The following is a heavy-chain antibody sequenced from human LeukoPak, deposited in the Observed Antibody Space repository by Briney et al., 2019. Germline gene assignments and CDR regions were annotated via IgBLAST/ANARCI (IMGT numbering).Heavy chain of an antibody. CDR3: ASTLTSYGDYEVFDY. Sequence: PSQTLSLTCTVSGGSISSGSYYWSWIRQPAGKGLEWIGRIYTSGSTNYNPSLKSRVTISVDTSKNQFSLKLSSVTAADTAVYYCASTLTSYGDYEVFDYWGQGTLVTVSS. J-gene: IGHJ4*02. CDR1: GGSISSGSYY. CDR2: IYTSGST. V-gene: IGHV4-61*02. D-gene: IGHD4-17*01.